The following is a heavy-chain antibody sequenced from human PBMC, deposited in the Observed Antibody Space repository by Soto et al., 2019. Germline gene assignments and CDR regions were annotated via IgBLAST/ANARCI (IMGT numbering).Heavy chain of an antibody. CDR1: GYTFSAYT. Sequence: ASVMVSCKAAGYTFSAYTMNWVRQAPGQSLEWMGWINVGSGNTRYSQNFQGRVSITRDTSASTVYMELTGLKSEDTAMYYCARDTETLGPRANDALDIWGQGTMVTVS. CDR3: ARDTETLGPRANDALDI. V-gene: IGHV1-3*01. D-gene: IGHD3-3*02. J-gene: IGHJ3*02. CDR2: INVGSGNT.